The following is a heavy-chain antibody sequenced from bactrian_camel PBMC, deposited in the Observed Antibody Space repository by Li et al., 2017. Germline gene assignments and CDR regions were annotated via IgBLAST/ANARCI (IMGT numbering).Heavy chain of an antibody. D-gene: IGHD1*01. CDR2: ADGSVTT. CDR1: GYTYSADC. Sequence: QVQLVESGGGSVQAGGSLRLSCVVSGYTYSADCMAWFRQAPGKEREGVAAADGSVTTTDTDSARGRFTISKDKAEDTVYLQTNNLKPEDTAKYSCKRNFGVACGNFYWGRGT. V-gene: IGHV3S53*01. J-gene: IGHJ4*01. CDR3: KRNFGVACGNFY.